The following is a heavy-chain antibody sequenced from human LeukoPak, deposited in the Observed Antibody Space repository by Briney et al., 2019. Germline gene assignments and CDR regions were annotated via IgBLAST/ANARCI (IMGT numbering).Heavy chain of an antibody. Sequence: PGGSLRLSCAASGSTFSLYSMSWVRQAPGKGLEWVSSISSSESYIYYADSLKGRFTISRDNAKNSLSLQMNSLRVEDTAVYYCARDSAFYCSDSKCYWGFDLWGQGTMVTVSS. CDR2: ISSSESYI. J-gene: IGHJ3*01. CDR3: ARDSAFYCSDSKCYWGFDL. V-gene: IGHV3-21*01. D-gene: IGHD2-15*01. CDR1: GSTFSLYS.